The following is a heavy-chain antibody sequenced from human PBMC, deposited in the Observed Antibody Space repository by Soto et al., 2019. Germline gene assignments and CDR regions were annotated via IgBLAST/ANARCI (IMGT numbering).Heavy chain of an antibody. CDR1: GYTFTSYG. Sequence: ASVKVSCKASGYTFTSYGINWVRQAPGQGLEWMGWMNPNSANTGYAQKFQGRVTMTRNTSISTAYMELSSLRSEDTAVYYCARRSYCDGDCTRRPYDYYGMDVWGQGTTVT. J-gene: IGHJ6*02. CDR3: ARRSYCDGDCTRRPYDYYGMDV. D-gene: IGHD2-21*02. V-gene: IGHV1-8*02. CDR2: MNPNSANT.